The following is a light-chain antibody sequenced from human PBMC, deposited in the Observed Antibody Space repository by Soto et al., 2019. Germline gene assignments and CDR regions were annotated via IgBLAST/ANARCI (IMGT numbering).Light chain of an antibody. CDR2: EVS. J-gene: IGLJ1*01. V-gene: IGLV2-8*01. CDR3: SSYAGSNNFDV. CDR1: SSDFGGYNY. Sequence: QSVLTQPPSASGSPGESVTISFTGTSSDFGGYNYVSWYQQHPGKAPKLMIYEVSKRPSGVPDRFSGSKSGNTASLTVSGLQAEDEADYYCSSYAGSNNFDVCGNGNKVT.